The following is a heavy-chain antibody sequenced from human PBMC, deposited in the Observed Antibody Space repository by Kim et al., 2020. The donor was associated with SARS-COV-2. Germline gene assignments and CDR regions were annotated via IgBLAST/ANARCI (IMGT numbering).Heavy chain of an antibody. Sequence: GGSLRLSCAASGFTFSTYWMHWVRQAPGKGLVWVSRINSDGSTTTYADSVQGRFTISRDNAKNTVYLQMNSLRAEDTAVYYCARGKAYDIVRGYSHLGNWGQGTQVTVSS. D-gene: IGHD3-9*01. V-gene: IGHV3-74*03. CDR3: ARGKAYDIVRGYSHLGN. CDR1: GFTFSTYW. CDR2: INSDGSTT. J-gene: IGHJ4*02.